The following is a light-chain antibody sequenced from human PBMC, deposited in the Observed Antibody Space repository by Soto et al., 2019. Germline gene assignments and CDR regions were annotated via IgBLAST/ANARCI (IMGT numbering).Light chain of an antibody. Sequence: EIGLTQSPGTLSLSPGERATLSCRASQSVSSSYLAWYQQKPGQAPRLLIYGASSRATGIPDRFSGSGSGTDFTVTISRLEPEDFAVYYCQQYGSSQYTFGQGTKLEIK. V-gene: IGKV3-20*01. J-gene: IGKJ2*01. CDR2: GAS. CDR1: QSVSSSY. CDR3: QQYGSSQYT.